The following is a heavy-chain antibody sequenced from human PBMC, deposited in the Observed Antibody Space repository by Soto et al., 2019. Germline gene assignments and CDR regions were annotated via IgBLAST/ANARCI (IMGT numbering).Heavy chain of an antibody. Sequence: PSETLSLTCTVSGGSISSYYWSWIRQPPGKGLEWIGYIYYSGSTYYNPSLKSRVTISVDTSKNQFSLKLSSVTAADTAVYYCARVPNYYDSSGYHLLNYYYGMDVWGQGTTVTVSS. D-gene: IGHD3-22*01. V-gene: IGHV4-59*08. CDR3: ARVPNYYDSSGYHLLNYYYGMDV. CDR1: GGSISSYY. CDR2: IYYSGST. J-gene: IGHJ6*02.